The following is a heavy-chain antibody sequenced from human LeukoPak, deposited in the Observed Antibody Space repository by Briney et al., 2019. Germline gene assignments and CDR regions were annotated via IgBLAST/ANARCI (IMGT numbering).Heavy chain of an antibody. CDR1: GYGFTSYW. J-gene: IGHJ4*02. CDR3: ARHEGRNWYLSSFDY. Sequence: KRGESLKISCKGSGYGFTSYWIGWVRQVPGKGLEWMGIIYPGDSDTRYSPSFQGQVTISADKSISTAYLQWSSLKASDTAMYYCARHEGRNWYLSSFDYWGQGTLVTVSS. V-gene: IGHV5-51*01. CDR2: IYPGDSDT. D-gene: IGHD6-13*01.